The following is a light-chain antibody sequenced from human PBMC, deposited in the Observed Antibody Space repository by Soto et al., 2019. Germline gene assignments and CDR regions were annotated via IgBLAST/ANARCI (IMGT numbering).Light chain of an antibody. Sequence: EIVLTQSPGTVSLSPGERATLSCRASQSVSSSYLAWYQQKPGQAPRPLIYGASSRAIGIPDRFSGSGSGTDFTLTISRLEPEDFAVYYCQPYGSSPWTFGQGTKVEIK. V-gene: IGKV3-20*01. CDR3: QPYGSSPWT. J-gene: IGKJ1*01. CDR1: QSVSSSY. CDR2: GAS.